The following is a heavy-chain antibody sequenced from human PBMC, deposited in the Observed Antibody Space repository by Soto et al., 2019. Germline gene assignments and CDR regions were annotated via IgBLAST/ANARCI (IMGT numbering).Heavy chain of an antibody. Sequence: EVQLLESGGGLVQPGGSLRLSCAASGFTFSSYAMSWVRQAPGKGLEWVSGISGSGGSTYYADSVKGRFTISRDNSKNTLYLQMNSLRAEDTAVYYCAKFLGYCSSTSCYKRDYYYYGMDVWGQGTTVTVSS. CDR2: ISGSGGST. CDR3: AKFLGYCSSTSCYKRDYYYYGMDV. CDR1: GFTFSSYA. J-gene: IGHJ6*02. D-gene: IGHD2-2*02. V-gene: IGHV3-23*01.